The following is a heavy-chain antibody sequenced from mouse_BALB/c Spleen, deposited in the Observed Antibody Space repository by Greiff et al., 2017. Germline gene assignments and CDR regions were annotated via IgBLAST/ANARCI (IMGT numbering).Heavy chain of an antibody. CDR2: ISYSGST. V-gene: IGHV3-2*02. Sequence: EVQLQQSGPGLVKPSQSLSLTCTVTGYSITSDYAWNWIRQFPGNKLEWMGYISYSGSTSYNPSLKSRISITRDTSKNQFFLQLNSVTSEDTATYYCARSLDYWGQGTTLTVSS. CDR3: ARSLDY. J-gene: IGHJ2*01. CDR1: GYSITSDYA.